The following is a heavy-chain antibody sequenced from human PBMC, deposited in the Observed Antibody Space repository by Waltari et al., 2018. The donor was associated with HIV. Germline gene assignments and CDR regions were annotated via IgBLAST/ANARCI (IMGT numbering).Heavy chain of an antibody. D-gene: IGHD3-10*01. V-gene: IGHV3-7*01. J-gene: IGHJ4*02. CDR3: ATTHGAGIYDNDFDY. Sequence: EVHLVESGGGAVQSGGSLSLSCAASGFTFSFYWLSWVRQAPGKGREFVASINQHGREQHDVDAVRGRFTISRDNARRSFFLQMNGLKVEDTAVYFCATTHGAGIYDNDFDYWGQGTLVAVSS. CDR2: INQHGREQ. CDR1: GFTFSFYW.